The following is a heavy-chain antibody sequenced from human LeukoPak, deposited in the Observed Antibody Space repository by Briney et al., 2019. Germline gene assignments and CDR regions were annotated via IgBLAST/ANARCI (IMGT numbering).Heavy chain of an antibody. D-gene: IGHD1-26*01. CDR2: ISYDGSNK. V-gene: IGHV3-30-3*01. Sequence: GGSLRLSCAASGFTFSSYAMHWVRQAPGKGLEWVAVISYDGSNKYYADSVKGRFTISRDNSKNTLYLQMNGLRAEDTAVYYCASLTRGSFDYWGQGTLVTVSS. J-gene: IGHJ4*02. CDR3: ASLTRGSFDY. CDR1: GFTFSSYA.